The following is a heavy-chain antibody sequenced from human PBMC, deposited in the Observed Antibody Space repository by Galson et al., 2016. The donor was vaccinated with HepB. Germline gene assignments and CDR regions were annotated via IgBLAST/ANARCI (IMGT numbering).Heavy chain of an antibody. V-gene: IGHV1-3*04. Sequence: SVKVSCKASGYTFTRYAMHWVRQAPGQRLKWMGWINTGNGNTKYSQKFQGRVTFTRDTAASTAYMELSSLKSEDTAVYYCARGYYHSDAWGQGTLVTVSS. D-gene: IGHD3-3*01. CDR3: ARGYYHSDA. CDR2: INTGNGNT. J-gene: IGHJ4*02. CDR1: GYTFTRYA.